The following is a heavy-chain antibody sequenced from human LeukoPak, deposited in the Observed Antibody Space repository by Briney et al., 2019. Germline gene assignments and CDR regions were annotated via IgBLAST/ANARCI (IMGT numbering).Heavy chain of an antibody. V-gene: IGHV3-11*01. J-gene: IGHJ4*02. CDR2: ISSSGSTI. Sequence: KTGGSLRLSCAASGFTFSDYYMSWIRQAPGKGLEWVSYISSSGSTIYYADSVKGRFTISRDNAKNSLYLQMNSLRAEDTAVYYCARVIAAAGSHFAYWGQGTLVTVSS. CDR1: GFTFSDYY. D-gene: IGHD6-13*01. CDR3: ARVIAAAGSHFAY.